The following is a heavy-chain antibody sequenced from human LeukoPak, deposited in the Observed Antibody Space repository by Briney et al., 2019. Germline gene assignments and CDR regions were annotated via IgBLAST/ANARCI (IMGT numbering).Heavy chain of an antibody. Sequence: SETLSLTCTVSGGSISSGSYYWSWTRQPAGKGLEWTGRIYTSGSTNYNPSLKSRVTISVDTSKNQFSLKLSSVTAADTAVYYCARATAYYDFWSGYRETNYYYYYMDAWGKGPRSPSP. CDR3: ARATAYYDFWSGYRETNYYYYYMDA. CDR2: IYTSGST. V-gene: IGHV4-61*02. D-gene: IGHD3-3*01. J-gene: IGHJ6*03. CDR1: GGSISSGSYY.